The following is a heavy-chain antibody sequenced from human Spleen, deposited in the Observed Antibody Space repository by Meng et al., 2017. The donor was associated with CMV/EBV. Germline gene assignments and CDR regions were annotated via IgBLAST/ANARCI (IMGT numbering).Heavy chain of an antibody. CDR2: ISSEGTTT. CDR1: GFTFSNYW. Sequence: GESLKISCAASGFTFSNYWVHWVRQAPGKGLVWVSRISSEGTTTTYADSVKGRFTISRDNAKNTLYLQMNSLTAEDTAVYYCAREMPSDRYYFDYWGQGTLVTVSS. D-gene: IGHD3-9*01. CDR3: AREMPSDRYYFDY. J-gene: IGHJ4*02. V-gene: IGHV3-74*01.